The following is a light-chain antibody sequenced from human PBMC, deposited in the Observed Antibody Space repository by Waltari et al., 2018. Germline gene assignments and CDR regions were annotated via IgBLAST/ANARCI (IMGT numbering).Light chain of an antibody. V-gene: IGLV2-14*01. CDR1: SSDVGGYDY. CDR3: SSYTTSGSPMDV. J-gene: IGLJ1*01. CDR2: EGS. Sequence: QSALTQPASVSGSPGQSITISCTGTSSDVGGYDYVSWYQHHPGKAPKLMIYEGSNRPSGVSNRFSGSKYGNTASLTISGLQAEDEADYYCSSYTTSGSPMDVFGTGTKVTVL.